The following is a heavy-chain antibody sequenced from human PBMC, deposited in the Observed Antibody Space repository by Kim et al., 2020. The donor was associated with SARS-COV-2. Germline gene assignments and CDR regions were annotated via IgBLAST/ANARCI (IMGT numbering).Heavy chain of an antibody. D-gene: IGHD3-10*01. Sequence: KYNPTRKSRVTISADTTKNKVSLRLSSVTAADTAVYYCATGFKKYGSQYVKWGQGALVPVSS. J-gene: IGHJ4*02. V-gene: IGHV4-34*09. CDR3: ATGFKKYGSQYVK.